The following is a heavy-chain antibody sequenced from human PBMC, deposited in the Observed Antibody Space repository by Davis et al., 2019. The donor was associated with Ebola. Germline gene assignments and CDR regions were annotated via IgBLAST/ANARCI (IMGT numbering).Heavy chain of an antibody. CDR3: ARGQIFLEWLLYDWGWFDP. CDR1: GFTFSSYS. CDR2: ISSSSSYI. J-gene: IGHJ5*02. Sequence: GESLKISCAASGFTFSSYSMNWVRQAPGKGLEWVSSISSSSSYIYYADSEKGRFTISRDNAKNSLYLQMNSLRAEDTAVYYCARGQIFLEWLLYDWGWFDPWGQGTLVTVSS. V-gene: IGHV3-21*01. D-gene: IGHD3-3*01.